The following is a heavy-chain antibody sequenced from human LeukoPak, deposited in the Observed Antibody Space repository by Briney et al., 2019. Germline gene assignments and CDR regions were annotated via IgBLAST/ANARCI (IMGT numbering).Heavy chain of an antibody. CDR1: GFTFSDYG. V-gene: IGHV3-30*03. CDR3: ARVLRSGGSADP. CDR2: ISYDGTNK. J-gene: IGHJ5*02. Sequence: GGSLRLSCAASGFTFSDYGMHWVRQAPGKGLEWVAVISYDGTNKYYADSVKGRFTISRDNAKNSLYLQMNSLRAEDTAVYYCARVLRSGGSADPWGQGTLVTVSS. D-gene: IGHD2-15*01.